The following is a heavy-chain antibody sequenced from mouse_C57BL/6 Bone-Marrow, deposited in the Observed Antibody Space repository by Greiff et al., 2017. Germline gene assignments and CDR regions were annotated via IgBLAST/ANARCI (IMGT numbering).Heavy chain of an antibody. CDR1: GFTFSSYG. J-gene: IGHJ1*03. CDR2: ISSGGSYT. D-gene: IGHD1-1*01. V-gene: IGHV5-6*01. Sequence: EVMLVESGGDLVKPGGSLKLSCAASGFTFSSYGMSWVRQTPDKRLEWVATISSGGSYTYYPDSVKGRFTISRDNAKNTLYLQMSSLKSEDTAMYYCARHVRGYYYGSSPWYFDVWGTGTTVTVSS. CDR3: ARHVRGYYYGSSPWYFDV.